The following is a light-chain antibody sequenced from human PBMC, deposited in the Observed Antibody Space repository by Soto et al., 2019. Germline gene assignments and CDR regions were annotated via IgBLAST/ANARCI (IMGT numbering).Light chain of an antibody. Sequence: EMVLTQSPGTLSLSPGVRVTLSCRASQSVSSSYLAWYQQKPGQAPRLLIHDTSSRATGTPDRFSGSGSATDFTLTISRLEPEDFAVYYCLQYGRSPYTFGLGTKLEI. CDR3: LQYGRSPYT. J-gene: IGKJ2*01. V-gene: IGKV3-20*01. CDR1: QSVSSSY. CDR2: DTS.